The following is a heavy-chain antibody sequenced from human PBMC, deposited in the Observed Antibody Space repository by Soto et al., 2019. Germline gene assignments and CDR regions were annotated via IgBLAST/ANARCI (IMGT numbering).Heavy chain of an antibody. CDR1: GFSISSSY. J-gene: IGHJ4*02. D-gene: IGHD3-22*01. V-gene: IGHV3-53*01. CDR3: TSGHDYDSSGGYYFEY. CDR2: IYSAGNT. Sequence: GGSLRLSCATSGFSISSSYTNWVRQAPGKGLEWVSVIYSAGNTYYADSVRGRFTISRDSSKNTLYLQMTRLRAEDTALYFCTSGHDYDSSGGYYFEYWGQGTLVTVSS.